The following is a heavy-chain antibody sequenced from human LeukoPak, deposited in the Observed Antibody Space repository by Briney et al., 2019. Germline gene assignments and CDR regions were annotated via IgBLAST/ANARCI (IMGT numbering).Heavy chain of an antibody. J-gene: IGHJ4*02. CDR1: GYRFNAYW. CDR3: ASASDSSGYLFG. D-gene: IGHD3-22*01. Sequence: GESLKISCKGSGYRFNAYWIAWVRQMPGKGLEWMGIVYPGDSETRYSPSFQGHVTMSADKSIYTAYLQWSTLKASDTAMYYCASASDSSGYLFGWGQGALVTVSS. V-gene: IGHV5-51*01. CDR2: VYPGDSET.